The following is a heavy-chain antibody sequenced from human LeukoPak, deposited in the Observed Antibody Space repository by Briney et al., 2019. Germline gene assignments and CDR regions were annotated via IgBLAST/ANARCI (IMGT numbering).Heavy chain of an antibody. Sequence: ASVKVSCKASGYTFTGYYIHWVRQAPGQGLEWMGWINPNSGGTNYAQKFQGRVTMTRDTSISTAYMELSRLRSDDTAVYYCARVVLSGWELLDWAYWGQGTLVTVSS. CDR3: ARVVLSGWELLDWAY. J-gene: IGHJ4*02. V-gene: IGHV1-2*02. D-gene: IGHD1-26*01. CDR2: INPNSGGT. CDR1: GYTFTGYY.